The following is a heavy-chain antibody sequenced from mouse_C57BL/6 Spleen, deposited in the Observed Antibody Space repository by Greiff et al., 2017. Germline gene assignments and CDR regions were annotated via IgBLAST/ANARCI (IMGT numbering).Heavy chain of an antibody. CDR1: GYTFTSYW. CDR2: IDPSDSYT. Sequence: QVQLQQPGAELVMPGASVTLSCKASGYTFTSYWMHWVKQRPGQGLEWIGEIDPSDSYTNYNQKFKGKSTLTVDKSSSTAYMQLSSLTSEDSAVYYCARGKGYDYDEAWFAYWGQGTLVTVSA. D-gene: IGHD2-4*01. CDR3: ARGKGYDYDEAWFAY. V-gene: IGHV1-69*01. J-gene: IGHJ3*01.